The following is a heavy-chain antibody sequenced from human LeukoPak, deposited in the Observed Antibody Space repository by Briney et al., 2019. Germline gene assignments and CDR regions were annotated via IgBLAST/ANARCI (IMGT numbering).Heavy chain of an antibody. Sequence: SETLSLTCNVSGGSIRSYYWNWIRQPPGKGLEWIGYSYYSWYTNYNPSLKSRVTISVDTSKNQFSLRLSSVTAADTAVYYCARSAGGSSSLYRYFDLWGRGTLVTVSS. CDR1: GGSIRSYY. CDR3: ARSAGGSSSLYRYFDL. J-gene: IGHJ2*01. CDR2: SYYSWYT. D-gene: IGHD1-26*01. V-gene: IGHV4-59*01.